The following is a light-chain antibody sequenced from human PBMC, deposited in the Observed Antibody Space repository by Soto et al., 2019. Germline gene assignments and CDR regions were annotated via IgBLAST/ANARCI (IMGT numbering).Light chain of an antibody. V-gene: IGKV3-15*01. Sequence: EIVMTQSPATLSASPGERVTLSCRAGQSVASSVAWYQQKPGQAPRLILYGASTRATGFPARFSGSGSGTEFTLTISSLQSEDFAVYLCQQYHYWPITFGQGTRLEIK. CDR1: QSVASS. CDR3: QQYHYWPIT. J-gene: IGKJ5*01. CDR2: GAS.